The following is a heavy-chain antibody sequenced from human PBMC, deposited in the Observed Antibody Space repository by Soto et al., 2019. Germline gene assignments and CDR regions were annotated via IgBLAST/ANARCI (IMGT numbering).Heavy chain of an antibody. J-gene: IGHJ6*02. CDR2: IYYDGSNE. V-gene: IGHV3-33*01. CDR1: GFTFNNYG. CDR3: ARNLKDGGMDV. Sequence: QVQLVESGGGVVQPGRSLRLSCAASGFTFNNYGMHWVRQAPGKGLEWVALIYYDGSNEDYADSVKGRFTISRDNSKNTLFLHMNSLRAEDTAVYNCARNLKDGGMDVWGQGTTVTVSS.